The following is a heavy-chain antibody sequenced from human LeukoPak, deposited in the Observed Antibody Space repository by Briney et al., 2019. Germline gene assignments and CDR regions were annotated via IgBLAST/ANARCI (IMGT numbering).Heavy chain of an antibody. CDR1: GYTFTGYY. CDR3: ARDLGTYYYDFDY. CDR2: INPNSGGI. V-gene: IGHV1-2*02. J-gene: IGHJ4*02. Sequence: ASVKVSCKASGYTFTGYYMHWVRQAPGQGLEWMGWINPNSGGINYAQKFQGRVTMTRDTSISTAYMELSRLRSDDTAVYYCARDLGTYYYDFDYWGQGTLVTVSS. D-gene: IGHD3-10*01.